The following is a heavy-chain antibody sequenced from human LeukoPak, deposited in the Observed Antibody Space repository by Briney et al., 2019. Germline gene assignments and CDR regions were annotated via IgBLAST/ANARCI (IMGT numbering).Heavy chain of an antibody. CDR2: IYPGDSDT. CDR1: GYSFTSYW. J-gene: IGHJ3*02. CDR3: ATGIYHGIVGTYDAFDI. D-gene: IGHD1-26*01. Sequence: GESLKISCKGSGYSFTSYWIGWVRQMPGKGLEWMGIIYPGDSDTRYSPSFQGQVTISADKSISTAYLQWSSLKASDTAMYYCATGIYHGIVGTYDAFDIWGQGTMVTVSS. V-gene: IGHV5-51*01.